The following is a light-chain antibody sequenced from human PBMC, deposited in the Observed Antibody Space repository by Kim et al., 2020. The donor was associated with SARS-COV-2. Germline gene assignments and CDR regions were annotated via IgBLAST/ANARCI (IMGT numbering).Light chain of an antibody. V-gene: IGLV2-18*02. Sequence: SFPLSCTGSTSAIGSSNRGSWYQQPPGAAPKLMIYEVNNRPSGVPDRFSGSKSGNTASLTISGLQTEDEADYYCNSYISNNTWVFGGGTQLTVL. CDR2: EVN. J-gene: IGLJ3*02. CDR1: TSAIGSSNR. CDR3: NSYISNNTWV.